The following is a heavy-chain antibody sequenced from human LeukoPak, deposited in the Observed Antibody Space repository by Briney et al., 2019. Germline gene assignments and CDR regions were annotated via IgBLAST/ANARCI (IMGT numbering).Heavy chain of an antibody. CDR3: AREGNDITIFGVATPNWFDP. CDR2: MNAGNGNT. V-gene: IGHV1-3*01. D-gene: IGHD3-3*01. J-gene: IGHJ5*02. Sequence: VASVKVSCKASGYTFTSYAMHWVRQAPGQRLEWMGWMNAGNGNTKYSQKFQGRVTITTDESTSTVYMELSSLRSEDTAVYYCAREGNDITIFGVATPNWFDPWGQGTLVTVSS. CDR1: GYTFTSYA.